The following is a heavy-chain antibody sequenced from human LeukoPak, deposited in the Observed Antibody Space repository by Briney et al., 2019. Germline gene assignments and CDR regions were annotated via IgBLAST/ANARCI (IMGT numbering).Heavy chain of an antibody. CDR1: GYTFINYD. V-gene: IGHV1-8*01. D-gene: IGHD3-3*01. Sequence: ASVKVSYKASGYTFINYDINWVRQTTGQGLEWMGWMNPNSGNTGYAQKFQGRVTMTRTTSMSTAYMELNSLRSEDTAVYYCARGYWSGYSYNWFDPRGQGTLVTVSS. CDR3: ARGYWSGYSYNWFDP. J-gene: IGHJ5*02. CDR2: MNPNSGNT.